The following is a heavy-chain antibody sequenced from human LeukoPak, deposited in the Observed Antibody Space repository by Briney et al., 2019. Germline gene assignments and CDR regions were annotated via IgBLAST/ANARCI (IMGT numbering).Heavy chain of an antibody. CDR2: ISYDGSNK. J-gene: IGHJ4*02. Sequence: GGSLRLSCAASGFTFSSYAMHWVRQAPGKGLEWVAVISYDGSNKYYADSVKGRFTISRDNSKNTLYLQMNSLRAEDTAVYYCARIMPGYDILTGYDYWGQGTLVTVSS. CDR1: GFTFSSYA. CDR3: ARIMPGYDILTGYDY. V-gene: IGHV3-30-3*01. D-gene: IGHD3-9*01.